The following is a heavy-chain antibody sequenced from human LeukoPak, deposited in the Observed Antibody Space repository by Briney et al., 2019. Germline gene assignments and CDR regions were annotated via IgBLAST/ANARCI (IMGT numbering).Heavy chain of an antibody. CDR2: ISSSSSYI. Sequence: PGGSLRPSCAASGFTFSSYSMNWVRQAPGKGLEWVSSISSSSSYIYYADSVKGRFTISRDNAKNSLYLQMNSLRAEDTAVYYCASDYVWGSYRPRAYWGQGTLVTVSS. V-gene: IGHV3-21*01. CDR1: GFTFSSYS. D-gene: IGHD3-16*02. CDR3: ASDYVWGSYRPRAY. J-gene: IGHJ4*02.